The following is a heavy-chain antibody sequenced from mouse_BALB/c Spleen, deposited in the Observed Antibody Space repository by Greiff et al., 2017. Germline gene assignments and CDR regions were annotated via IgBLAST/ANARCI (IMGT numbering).Heavy chain of an antibody. CDR2: IDPANGNT. CDR1: GFNIKDTY. V-gene: IGHV14-3*02. CDR3: ALAITGNYAMDY. J-gene: IGHJ4*01. Sequence: EVQLQQSGAELVKPGASVKLSCTASGFNIKDTYMHWVKQRPEQGLEWIGRIDPANGNTKYDPKFQGKATITADTSSNTAYLQLSSLTSEDTAVYYCALAITGNYAMDYWGQGTSVTVSS. D-gene: IGHD4-1*01.